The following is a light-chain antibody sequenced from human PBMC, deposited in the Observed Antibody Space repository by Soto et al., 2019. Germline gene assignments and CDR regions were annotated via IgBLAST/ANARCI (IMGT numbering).Light chain of an antibody. Sequence: EIVLTQSPGTLSLSPGERATLSCRASQSVSSAYLAWYQQIPGQAPRLLIYVASSRATGIPDRFSGSGSGTDFSLTISGLETEDFAVYYCQQSGSSFYTFGQGTKLEIK. CDR2: VAS. V-gene: IGKV3-20*01. CDR1: QSVSSAY. J-gene: IGKJ2*01. CDR3: QQSGSSFYT.